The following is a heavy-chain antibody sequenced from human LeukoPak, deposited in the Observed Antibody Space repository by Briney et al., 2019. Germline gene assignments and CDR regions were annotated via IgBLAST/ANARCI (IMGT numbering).Heavy chain of an antibody. CDR2: ITPSGANT. CDR1: GFTFSNYA. V-gene: IGHV3-23*01. J-gene: IGHJ4*02. Sequence: GGSLRLSCAASGFTFSNYAMSWVRQAPGKGLEWVSTITPSGANTYYADSVKGRFTISRDNSKNTLYLQMNSLRAEDTAVYYCAKTLLSCYLDGCFDYWGQGTLVTVSS. CDR3: AKTLLSCYLDGCFDY. D-gene: IGHD2-15*01.